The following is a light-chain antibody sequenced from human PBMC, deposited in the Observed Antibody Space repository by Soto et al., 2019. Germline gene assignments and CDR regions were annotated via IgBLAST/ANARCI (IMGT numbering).Light chain of an antibody. CDR1: RSDIGDSNF. CDR2: EVN. CDR3: ASFTSGTILV. Sequence: QSVLTQPASVSGSPGQSVTISCTGPRSDIGDSNFISWYQHSPGKAPRLLIYEVNNRPSGVSRRFSGSKAGNTASLTISGLLDEEEADYFCASFTSGTILVFGSGTKVTVL. J-gene: IGLJ1*01. V-gene: IGLV2-14*01.